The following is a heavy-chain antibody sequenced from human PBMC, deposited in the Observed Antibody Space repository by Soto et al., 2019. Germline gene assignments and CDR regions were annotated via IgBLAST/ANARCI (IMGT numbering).Heavy chain of an antibody. J-gene: IGHJ4*02. D-gene: IGHD3-10*01. CDR2: IYYSGST. Sequence: SETLSLTCTVSGGSISSYYWSWIRQPPGKGLEWIGYIYYSGSTNYNPSLKSRVTISVDTSKNQFSLKLSSVTAADTAVYYCARYYYGSGSRGFDYWGQGTLVTVSS. V-gene: IGHV4-59*08. CDR1: GGSISSYY. CDR3: ARYYYGSGSRGFDY.